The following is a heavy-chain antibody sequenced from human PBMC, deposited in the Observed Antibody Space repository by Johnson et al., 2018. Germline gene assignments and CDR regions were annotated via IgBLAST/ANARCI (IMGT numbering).Heavy chain of an antibody. Sequence: QVQLVQSGGGVVQPGRSLTLSCAASGFNFSPYGMHWVRQAPGKGTEWMAVIWFDGSNKFYGDSVKGRFTISRYNSEKAVSLQMNSRRVEDTAVYYCAIGCSCINCQYDYYRMDVWGQGTTVTVSS. V-gene: IGHV3-33*03. CDR1: GFNFSPYG. D-gene: IGHD2-2*01. J-gene: IGHJ6*02. CDR2: IWFDGSNK. CDR3: AIGCSCINCQYDYYRMDV.